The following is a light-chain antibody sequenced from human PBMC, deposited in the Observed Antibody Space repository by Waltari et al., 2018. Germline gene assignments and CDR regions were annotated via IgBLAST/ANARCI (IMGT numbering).Light chain of an antibody. Sequence: SYELTQSPAVTVPPGQPARLACSGAALPEQYLHWYQQRPGRAPVVVIYKDTKRPSGIPERFSGSSSGKTVTLTISGVQAEDESDYYCQSADSTGSDVVFGGGTKLTVL. J-gene: IGLJ2*01. CDR1: ALPEQY. CDR2: KDT. CDR3: QSADSTGSDVV. V-gene: IGLV3-25*03.